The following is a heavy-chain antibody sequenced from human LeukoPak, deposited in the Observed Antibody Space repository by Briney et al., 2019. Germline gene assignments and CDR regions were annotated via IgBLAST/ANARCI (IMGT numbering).Heavy chain of an antibody. CDR1: GFTFSSYA. D-gene: IGHD2-2*01. CDR3: VKGVVPAAIEGSLYDYYGMDV. CDR2: ISSNGGST. Sequence: GGSLRLSCSASGFTFSSYAMHWVRQAPGKGLEYVSAISSNGGSTYYADSVKGRFTISRDNSKNTLYLQMSSLRAEDTAVYYCVKGVVPAAIEGSLYDYYGMDVWGKGTTVTVSS. V-gene: IGHV3-64D*06. J-gene: IGHJ6*04.